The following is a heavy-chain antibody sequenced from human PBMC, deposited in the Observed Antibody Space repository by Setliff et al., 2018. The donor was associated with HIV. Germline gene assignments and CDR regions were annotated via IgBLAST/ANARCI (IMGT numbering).Heavy chain of an antibody. CDR3: TADLTDPPAYGPDY. J-gene: IGHJ4*02. V-gene: IGHV3-15*01. D-gene: IGHD2-21*01. CDR1: GFTFNYAW. Sequence: AGGSLRLSCAASGFTFNYAWMGWVRQAPGKGLEWVGRIKSKIDAETTDYAAPVKGRFTISRDDSKNTVYLQLNSLKTEDTAMYYCTADLTDPPAYGPDYWGQGTLVTVS. CDR2: IKSKIDAETT.